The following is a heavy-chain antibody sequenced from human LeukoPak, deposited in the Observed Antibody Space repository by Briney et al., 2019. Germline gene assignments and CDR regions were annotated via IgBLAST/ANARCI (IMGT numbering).Heavy chain of an antibody. CDR3: TRGEGYLDC. CDR1: GYTFSIYS. D-gene: IGHD2-15*01. V-gene: IGHV1-18*01. J-gene: IGHJ4*02. CDR2: ISAYNGNT. Sequence: ASVKDSCKASGYTFSIYSICWVRQAPGQGLEWMGWISAYNGNTNYAQKLQGRVTMTTDTSTSTAYMELRSLTSDDTAVYYCTRGEGYLDCWGQGTLVTVSS.